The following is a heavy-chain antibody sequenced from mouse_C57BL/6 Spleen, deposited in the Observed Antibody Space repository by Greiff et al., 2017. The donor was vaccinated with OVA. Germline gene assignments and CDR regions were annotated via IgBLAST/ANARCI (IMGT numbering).Heavy chain of an antibody. Sequence: QVQLQQPGAELVRPGSSVKLSWKASGYTFTSYWMHWVKQRPIQGLEWIGNIDPSDSETHYNQKFKDKATLTVDKSSSTAYMQLSSLTSEDSAVYYCARGGYYYGSSSRAMDYWGQGTSVTVSS. V-gene: IGHV1-52*01. CDR1: GYTFTSYW. J-gene: IGHJ4*01. CDR3: ARGGYYYGSSSRAMDY. D-gene: IGHD1-1*01. CDR2: IDPSDSET.